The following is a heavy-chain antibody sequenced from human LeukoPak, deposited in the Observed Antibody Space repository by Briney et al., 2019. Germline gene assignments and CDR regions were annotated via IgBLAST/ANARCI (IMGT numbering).Heavy chain of an antibody. CDR3: ATRGEFSY. J-gene: IGHJ4*02. V-gene: IGHV3-7*03. CDR1: GFPFSSYW. D-gene: IGHD3-10*01. CDR2: IKQDGSEK. Sequence: GGSLRLSCAASGFPFSSYWMSWVRQAPGKGLERVANIKQDGSEKYYVDSVKGRFTISRDNSKNTLYLQMNSLRAEDTAVYYCATRGEFSYWGQGTLVTVSS.